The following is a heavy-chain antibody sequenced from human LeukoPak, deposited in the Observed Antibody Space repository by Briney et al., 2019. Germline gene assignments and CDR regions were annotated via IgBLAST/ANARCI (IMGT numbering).Heavy chain of an antibody. J-gene: IGHJ4*02. CDR1: GFIFINYA. CDR3: ARSTADDYGDYVYFDY. CDR2: FSGSGDNT. Sequence: GGSLRLSCAASGFIFINYAMSWVRQAPGKGLEWVSTFSGSGDNTYYADSVKGRFTISRDNSKNTLYLQMNSLRAEDTAVYYCARSTADDYGDYVYFDYWGQGTLVTVSS. V-gene: IGHV3-23*01. D-gene: IGHD4-17*01.